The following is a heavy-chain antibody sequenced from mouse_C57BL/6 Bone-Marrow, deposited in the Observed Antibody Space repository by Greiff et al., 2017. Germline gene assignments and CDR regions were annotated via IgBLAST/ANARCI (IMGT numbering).Heavy chain of an antibody. V-gene: IGHV1-39*01. CDR1: GYSFTDYN. CDR3: ARGYDYDYAMDY. Sequence: QLQQSGPELVKPGASVTISCKASGYSFTDYNMNWVKQSNGKSLEWIGVMNPNYGTTSYNQKFKGKATLTVDQSSSKAYMQLNSLTSEDSAVYYCARGYDYDYAMDYWGQGTSVTVSS. J-gene: IGHJ4*01. CDR2: MNPNYGTT. D-gene: IGHD2-4*01.